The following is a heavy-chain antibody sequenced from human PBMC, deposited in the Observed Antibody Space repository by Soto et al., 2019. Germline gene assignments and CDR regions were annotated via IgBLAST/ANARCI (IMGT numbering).Heavy chain of an antibody. D-gene: IGHD3-22*01. CDR1: GYTLTELS. J-gene: IGHJ5*02. Sequence: ASVKVSCKVSGYTLTELSMHWVRQAPGKGLEWMGGFDPEDGETIYAQKSQGRVTMTDDTSTDTADMELRSLRSEDTAVYYCATDILGGYYESSGYYDWFDPWGQGTLVTVSS. CDR3: ATDILGGYYESSGYYDWFDP. V-gene: IGHV1-24*01. CDR2: FDPEDGET.